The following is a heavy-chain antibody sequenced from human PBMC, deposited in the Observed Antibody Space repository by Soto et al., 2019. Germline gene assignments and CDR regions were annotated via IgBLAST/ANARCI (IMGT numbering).Heavy chain of an antibody. V-gene: IGHV3-30-3*01. J-gene: IGHJ6*02. CDR2: ISYDGSNK. D-gene: IGHD3-3*01. CDR3: ARGYDFWSGYYYPYGMDV. CDR1: GFPFSSYS. Sequence: GVSLILSCAASGFPFSSYSMRWVRQAPGKGLEWVAVISYDGSNKNHADTVKGRFTISRDNSKNTPYLQMNSLRAEDTAVYYCARGYDFWSGYYYPYGMDVWGQGTTVTVSS.